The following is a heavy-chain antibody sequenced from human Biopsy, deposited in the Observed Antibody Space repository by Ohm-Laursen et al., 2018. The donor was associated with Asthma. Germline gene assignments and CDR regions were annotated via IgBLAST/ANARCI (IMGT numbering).Heavy chain of an antibody. V-gene: IGHV3-53*01. D-gene: IGHD6-19*01. J-gene: IGHJ4*02. CDR1: GFTVSRDY. Sequence: SLRLSCAASGFTVSRDYMSWVRQAPGKGLEWVSVVYSGGTSDTADSVRGRFTISRDFYKNTLYLQMDSLRAEDTAVYYCARGDSSGWSHYYFDYWGQGTLVTVSS. CDR3: ARGDSSGWSHYYFDY. CDR2: VYSGGTS.